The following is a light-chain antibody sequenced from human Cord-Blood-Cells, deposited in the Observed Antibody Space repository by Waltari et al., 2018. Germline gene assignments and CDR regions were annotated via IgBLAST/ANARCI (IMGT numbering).Light chain of an antibody. CDR3: CSYAGSSTFVV. J-gene: IGLJ2*01. CDR1: RSDVGGYTL. Sequence: QPPLPHPAPVSGSPGQSITTPCTGTRSDVGGYTLSPWYQQHPGKAPKLMIYEVSKRPSGVSNRFSGSKSGNTASLTISGLQAEDEADYYCCSYAGSSTFVVFGGGTKLTVL. V-gene: IGLV2-23*02. CDR2: EVS.